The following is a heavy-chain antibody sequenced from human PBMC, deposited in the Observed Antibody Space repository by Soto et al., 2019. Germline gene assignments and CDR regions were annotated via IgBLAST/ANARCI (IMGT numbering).Heavy chain of an antibody. V-gene: IGHV3-30*18. J-gene: IGHJ4*02. Sequence: GGSLRLSCAASGFTFSSYGMHWVRQAPGKGLEWVAVISYDGSNKYYADSVKGRFTISRDNSKNTLYLQMNSLRAEDTAVYYCAKDYYYGSGSYYNSYYFDYWGQGTLVTVSS. CDR2: ISYDGSNK. D-gene: IGHD3-10*01. CDR3: AKDYYYGSGSYYNSYYFDY. CDR1: GFTFSSYG.